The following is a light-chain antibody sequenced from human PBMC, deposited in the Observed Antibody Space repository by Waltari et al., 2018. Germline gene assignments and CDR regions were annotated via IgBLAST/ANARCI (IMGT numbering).Light chain of an antibody. CDR3: AAWDDSLNGRSV. J-gene: IGLJ1*01. CDR1: SSNIGRNT. V-gene: IGLV1-44*01. Sequence: QSVLTQPPSASGTPGQRVTISCSGSSSNIGRNTVHWYQQLPGTAPKLLIYNNTQRPSGVPDRFSGSKSGTSASLVISGLQSDDEADYYCAAWDDSLNGRSVFGTGTEVTVL. CDR2: NNT.